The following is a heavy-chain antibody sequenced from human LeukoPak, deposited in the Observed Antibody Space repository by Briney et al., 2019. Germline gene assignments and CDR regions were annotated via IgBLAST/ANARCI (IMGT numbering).Heavy chain of an antibody. CDR2: INPNSGGT. D-gene: IGHD2-8*01. V-gene: IGHV1-2*02. CDR3: ARDCTNGVCYTGFDY. CDR1: GYTFTGYY. Sequence: ASVKVSCKASGYTFTGYYMHWVRQAPRQGLEWMGWINPNSGGTNYAQKFQGRVTMTRDTSISTAYMELSRLRSDDTAVYYCARDCTNGVCYTGFDYWGQGTLVTVSS. J-gene: IGHJ4*02.